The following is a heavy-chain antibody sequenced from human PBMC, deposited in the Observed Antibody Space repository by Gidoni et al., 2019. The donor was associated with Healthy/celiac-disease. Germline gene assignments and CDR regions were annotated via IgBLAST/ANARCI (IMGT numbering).Heavy chain of an antibody. CDR3: ARALTYYDFWSGYYGPIYYYYMDV. J-gene: IGHJ6*03. D-gene: IGHD3-3*01. CDR1: GFTFSSYS. Sequence: EVQLVESGGGLVQPGGSLRLSCAASGFTFSSYSMNWVRPAPGKGLEWVSYISSSSSTIYYADSVKGRFTISRDNAKNSLYLQMNSLRDEDTAVYYCARALTYYDFWSGYYGPIYYYYMDVWGKGTTVTVSS. V-gene: IGHV3-48*02. CDR2: ISSSSSTI.